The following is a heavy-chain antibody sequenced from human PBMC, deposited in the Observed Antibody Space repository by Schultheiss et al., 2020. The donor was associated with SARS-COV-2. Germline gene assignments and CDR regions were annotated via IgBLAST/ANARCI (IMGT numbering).Heavy chain of an antibody. CDR1: GFTFSSYW. CDR3: ARGTISGWIYCDY. Sequence: GESLKISCAASGFTFSSYWMIWVRQAPGKGLEWVANIKQDGSEKYYVDSVKGRFTISRDNAKNSLYLQMNSLRAEDTAVYYCARGTISGWIYCDYWGQGTLVTVSS. V-gene: IGHV3-7*03. CDR2: IKQDGSEK. D-gene: IGHD6-19*01. J-gene: IGHJ4*02.